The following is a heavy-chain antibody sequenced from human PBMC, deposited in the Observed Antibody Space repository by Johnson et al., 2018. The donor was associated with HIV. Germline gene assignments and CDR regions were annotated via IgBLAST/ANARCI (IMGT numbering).Heavy chain of an antibody. Sequence: VQLVESGGGLVQPGGSLRLSCAASGFTFSSYWMSWVRQAPGKGLEWVSGIGTAGDTYYPGSVKGRFTISRENAKNSLYLQMNSLRVGDTAVYYCVRGGATSYDAFDIWGQGTMVTVSS. J-gene: IGHJ3*02. CDR2: IGTAGDT. D-gene: IGHD1-26*01. CDR1: GFTFSSYW. V-gene: IGHV3-13*01. CDR3: VRGGATSYDAFDI.